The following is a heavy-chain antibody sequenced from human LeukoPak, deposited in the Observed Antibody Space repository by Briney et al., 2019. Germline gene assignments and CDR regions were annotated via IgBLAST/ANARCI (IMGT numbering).Heavy chain of an antibody. J-gene: IGHJ5*02. CDR3: APETASNRYWFDP. CDR1: GGTLSSYA. D-gene: IGHD1-14*01. Sequence: SSVKVSCKASGGTLSSYAISWVRQAPGQGLEWMGRIIPIFGTANYAQKFQGRVTITTDESTSTAYMELSSLRSEDTAVYYCAPETASNRYWFDPWGQGTLVTVSS. V-gene: IGHV1-69*05. CDR2: IIPIFGTA.